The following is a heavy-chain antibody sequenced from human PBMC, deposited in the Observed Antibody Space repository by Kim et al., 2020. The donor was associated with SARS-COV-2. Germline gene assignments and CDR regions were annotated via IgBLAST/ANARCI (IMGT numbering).Heavy chain of an antibody. CDR2: ISGDGGST. Sequence: GGSLRLSCAASGFTFDDYAMHWVRQAPGKGLEWVSLISGDGGSTYYADSVKGRFTISRDNSKNSLYLQMNSLRTEDTALYYCAKGLHYMVRGVITQKTNYYYYYGMDVWGQGTTVTVSS. J-gene: IGHJ6*02. D-gene: IGHD3-10*01. CDR3: AKGLHYMVRGVITQKTNYYYYYGMDV. CDR1: GFTFDDYA. V-gene: IGHV3-43*02.